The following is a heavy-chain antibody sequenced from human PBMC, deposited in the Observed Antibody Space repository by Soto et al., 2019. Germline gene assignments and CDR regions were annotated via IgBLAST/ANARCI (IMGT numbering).Heavy chain of an antibody. CDR1: GFTFSTSG. D-gene: IGHD4-17*01. CDR2: ISGSGDYT. CDR3: ANHGGFDI. J-gene: IGHJ3*02. Sequence: EVQLLESGGGLVQPGGSLRLSCAASGFTFSTSGMSWVRQAPGKGLEWVSSISGSGDYTNYVDSVKGRFTISRDNSKNTLYLQINSLTAEDTAVYYCANHGGFDIWGQGTMVAVSS. V-gene: IGHV3-23*01.